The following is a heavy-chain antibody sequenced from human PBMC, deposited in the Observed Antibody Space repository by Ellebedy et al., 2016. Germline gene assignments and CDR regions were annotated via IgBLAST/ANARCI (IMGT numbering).Heavy chain of an antibody. CDR3: AKDAVGMVGGNTDNTGYYFDY. CDR1: GFTLSDHY. Sequence: GGSLRLSCAASGFTLSDHYMDWVRQAPGKGLEWVGRSKNKINSYTTEYAASVQGRFTISRDDSRKSVDLQMNSLKTEDTAVYYCAKDAVGMVGGNTDNTGYYFDYWGQGTLVTVSS. CDR2: SKNKINSYTT. D-gene: IGHD1-26*01. V-gene: IGHV3-72*01. J-gene: IGHJ4*02.